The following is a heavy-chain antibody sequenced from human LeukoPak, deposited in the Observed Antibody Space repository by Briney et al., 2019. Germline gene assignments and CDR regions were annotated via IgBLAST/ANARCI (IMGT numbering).Heavy chain of an antibody. J-gene: IGHJ6*02. CDR3: ARDSGYCSGRSCYSVSHYYGMDV. Sequence: GASVKVSCKASGYTFTSYGISWVRQAPGQGLEWMGWISAYNGNTNYAQKFQGRVTMTTDTSTSTAYMELRSLRSDDTAVYYCARDSGYCSGRSCYSVSHYYGMDVWGQGTTVTVSS. D-gene: IGHD2-15*01. CDR2: ISAYNGNT. V-gene: IGHV1-18*01. CDR1: GYTFTSYG.